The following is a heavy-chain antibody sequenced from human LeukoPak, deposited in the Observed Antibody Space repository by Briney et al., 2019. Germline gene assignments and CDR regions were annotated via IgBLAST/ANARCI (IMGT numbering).Heavy chain of an antibody. CDR2: INPNSGGT. CDR1: GYTFTGYY. D-gene: IGHD4-11*01. CDR3: ARDFRYSNYSPGY. J-gene: IGHJ4*02. Sequence: GASVKVSCKASGYTFTGYYMHWVRQAPGQGLEWMGWINPNSGGTNYAQKFQGRVTMTRDTSISTAYMELSRLRSDDTAVYYCARDFRYSNYSPGYWGQGTLVTVSS. V-gene: IGHV1-2*02.